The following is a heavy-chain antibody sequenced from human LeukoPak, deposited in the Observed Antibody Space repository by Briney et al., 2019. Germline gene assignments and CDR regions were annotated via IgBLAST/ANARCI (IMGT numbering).Heavy chain of an antibody. Sequence: GGSLRLSCTASGFTFGDYAMSWFRQAPGKGLEWVGFIRSKAYGGTTEYAASVKGRFTISRDDSKSIAYLQMNSLKTEDTAVYYCTVDGRDGCNYYFDYWGQGTLVTVSS. J-gene: IGHJ4*02. CDR1: GFTFGDYA. CDR3: TVDGRDGCNYYFDY. D-gene: IGHD5-24*01. V-gene: IGHV3-49*03. CDR2: IRSKAYGGTT.